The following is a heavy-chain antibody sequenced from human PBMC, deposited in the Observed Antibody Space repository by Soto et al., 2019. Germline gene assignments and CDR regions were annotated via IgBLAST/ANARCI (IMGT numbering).Heavy chain of an antibody. CDR1: GGSISNYY. Sequence: ETLSLTCAVSGGSISNYYWYWIRQAPGKGLEWVSSISSSSSYIYYADSVKGRFTISRDNAKNSLYLQMNSLRAEDTAVYYCARDQYGGDGYNYDAFDIWGQGTMVTVSS. J-gene: IGHJ3*02. D-gene: IGHD1-1*01. CDR3: ARDQYGGDGYNYDAFDI. V-gene: IGHV3-21*01. CDR2: ISSSSSYI.